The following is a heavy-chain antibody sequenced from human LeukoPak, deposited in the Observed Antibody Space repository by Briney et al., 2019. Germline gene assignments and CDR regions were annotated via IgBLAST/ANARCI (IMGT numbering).Heavy chain of an antibody. CDR2: IHYSGST. CDR3: ARLGRKTTVVPPDFDC. V-gene: IGHV4-59*01. J-gene: IGHJ4*02. Sequence: SETLSLTCTVSGGSIRSDYWSWVRQPPGKGLEWIGYIHYSGSTNYSASLKSRLTMSVDMSKNQFSLKLTSVTAADTAVYYCARLGRKTTVVPPDFDCWGQGTLVTVSS. CDR1: GGSIRSDY. D-gene: IGHD4-23*01.